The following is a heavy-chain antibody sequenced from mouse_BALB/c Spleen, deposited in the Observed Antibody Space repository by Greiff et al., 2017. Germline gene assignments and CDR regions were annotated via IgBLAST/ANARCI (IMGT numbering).Heavy chain of an antibody. CDR2: ILPGSGST. Sequence: QVQLKQSGAELMKPGASVKISCKATGYTFSSYWIEWVKQRPGHGLEWIGEILPGSGSTNYNEKFKGKATFTADTSSNTAYMQLSSLTSENSAVYFCARREGYYYAMDYWGQGTSVTVSS. CDR1: GYTFSSYW. CDR3: ARREGYYYAMDY. J-gene: IGHJ4*01. D-gene: IGHD2-2*01. V-gene: IGHV1-9*01.